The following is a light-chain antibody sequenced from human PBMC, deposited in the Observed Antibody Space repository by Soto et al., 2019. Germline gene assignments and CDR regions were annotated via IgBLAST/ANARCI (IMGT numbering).Light chain of an antibody. V-gene: IGKV2D-29*01. CDR2: GVS. J-gene: IGKJ1*01. CDR3: MQTVQLPWT. Sequence: DIVMTQTPLSLSVTPGQPASISCKSSQSLVFSDGKTYFYWYLQKPGQPPQLLIHGVSNRFSGVTDTFSGSGSGTDFTPTISRVEAEDVGVYYCMQTVQLPWTFGQETKVEVK. CDR1: QSLVFSDGKTY.